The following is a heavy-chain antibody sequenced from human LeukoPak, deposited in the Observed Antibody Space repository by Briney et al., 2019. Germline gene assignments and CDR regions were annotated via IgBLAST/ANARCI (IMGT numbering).Heavy chain of an antibody. CDR2: INPNSGGT. D-gene: IGHD1-1*01. V-gene: IGHV1-2*02. Sequence: ASVKVSCKASGYTFTGYYMHWVRQAPGQGLEWMGWINPNSGGTNYAQKFQGRVTMTRDTSISTAYMELSRLRSDDTAVYYCARSMSLLEGLDYWGQGTLVTVSS. CDR1: GYTFTGYY. J-gene: IGHJ4*02. CDR3: ARSMSLLEGLDY.